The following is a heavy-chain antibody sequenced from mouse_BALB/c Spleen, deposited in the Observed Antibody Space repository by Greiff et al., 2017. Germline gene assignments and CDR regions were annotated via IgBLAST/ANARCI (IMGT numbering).Heavy chain of an antibody. Sequence: EVKLVESGGGLVKPGGSLKLSCAASGFTFSSYAMSWVRQSPEKRLEWVAEISSGGSYTYYPDTVTGRFTISRDNAKNTLYLEMSSLRSEDTAMYYCARVAPSTALFDYWGQGTTLTVSS. J-gene: IGHJ2*01. CDR2: ISSGGSYT. CDR1: GFTFSSYA. CDR3: ARVAPSTALFDY. V-gene: IGHV5-9-4*01. D-gene: IGHD1-2*01.